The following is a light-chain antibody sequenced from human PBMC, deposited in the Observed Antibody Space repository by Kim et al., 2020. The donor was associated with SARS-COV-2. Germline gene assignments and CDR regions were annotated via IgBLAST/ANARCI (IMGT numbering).Light chain of an antibody. CDR1: KPNIGSTP. V-gene: IGLV1-44*01. Sequence: SYGSESKPNIGSTPVNWYQHVPGTAPKLLIYSNSDRPSGVPDRFTASKSDTSAALAISGLQSEDETTYYCAAWDESLDGFLVFGGGTQLTVL. J-gene: IGLJ2*01. CDR3: AAWDESLDGFLV. CDR2: SNS.